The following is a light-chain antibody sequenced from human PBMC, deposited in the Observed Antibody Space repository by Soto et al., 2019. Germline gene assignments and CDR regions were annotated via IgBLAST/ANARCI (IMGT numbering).Light chain of an antibody. V-gene: IGLV2-11*01. J-gene: IGLJ1*01. CDR2: DVS. CDR1: SSDVGNYNY. CDR3: CSYAGDYLYV. Sequence: QSALTQPRSVSGSPGQSVTISCTGTSSDVGNYNYVSWYQQHPGKAPKLMIYDVSKRPSGVPDRFSGSKSGNTASLTISGLQAEDEADYYCCSYAGDYLYVFGTGTKLTVL.